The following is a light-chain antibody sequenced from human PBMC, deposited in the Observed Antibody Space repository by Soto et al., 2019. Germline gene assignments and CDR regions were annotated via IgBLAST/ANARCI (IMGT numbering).Light chain of an antibody. CDR2: SAS. V-gene: IGKV1-39*01. CDR3: QQTYISPPT. CDR1: ETTANY. Sequence: DIQMTQSPSSLSASVGDRVTITCRASETTANYLNWYQHKPGKAPKLLIHSASSLQSGVPSRFSGRGSGTDLTLTINSLQPEDFATYSCQQTYISPPTFGGGTKVDIK. J-gene: IGKJ4*01.